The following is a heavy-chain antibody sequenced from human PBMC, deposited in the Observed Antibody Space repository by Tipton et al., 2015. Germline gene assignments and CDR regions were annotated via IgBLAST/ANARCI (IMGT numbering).Heavy chain of an antibody. CDR3: ATEGSSGWYLGWFDP. V-gene: IGHV3-23*01. D-gene: IGHD6-19*01. CDR1: GFTFKNYA. Sequence: SLRLSCAVSGFTFKNYAMSWVRQPPGKGLEWVSSISVSGGSTYDADSVKGRFTISRDNAKNSLYLQMNSLRDEDTAVYYCATEGSSGWYLGWFDPWGQGTLVTVSS. J-gene: IGHJ5*02. CDR2: ISVSGGST.